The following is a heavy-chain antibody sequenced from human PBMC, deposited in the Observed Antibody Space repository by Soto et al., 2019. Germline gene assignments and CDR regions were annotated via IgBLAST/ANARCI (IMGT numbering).Heavy chain of an antibody. Sequence: VGSLRLSCAASGFTFSSYAMSWVRQAPGKGLEWVSAISGSGGSTYYADSVKGRFTISRDNSKNTLYLQMNSLRAEDTAVYYCAKDGEYSSSSGAYYYGMDVWGQGTTVTVSS. CDR3: AKDGEYSSSSGAYYYGMDV. J-gene: IGHJ6*02. V-gene: IGHV3-23*01. D-gene: IGHD6-6*01. CDR1: GFTFSSYA. CDR2: ISGSGGST.